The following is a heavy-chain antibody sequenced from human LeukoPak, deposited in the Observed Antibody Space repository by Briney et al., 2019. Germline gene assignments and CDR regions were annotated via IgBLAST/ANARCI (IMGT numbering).Heavy chain of an antibody. CDR2: MNEDGTEK. CDR1: GFGFSNYW. CDR3: MRDRGYSNFDY. D-gene: IGHD4-11*01. Sequence: GGSLRLSCAASGFGFSNYWMSWVRQAPGKGLEWVANMNEDGTEKNYVDSVKGRFTISRDNAHDSLYLQMNSLRAEDTAVYYCMRDRGYSNFDYWGQGTLLTVSS. V-gene: IGHV3-7*01. J-gene: IGHJ4*02.